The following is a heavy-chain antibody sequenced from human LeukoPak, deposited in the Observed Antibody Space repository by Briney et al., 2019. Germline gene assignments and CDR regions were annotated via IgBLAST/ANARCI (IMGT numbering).Heavy chain of an antibody. Sequence: SETLSLTCTVSGGSISSYYWRCIRQRPGKGLEWIGYIYYSGSTNYNPSLNSRDTISVDTSKNQFSLKLISVTAAYTAVYYCVRRLTSPLRFDPWGQGTLVTVSS. D-gene: IGHD2-2*01. CDR2: IYYSGST. J-gene: IGHJ5*02. V-gene: IGHV4-59*08. CDR3: VRRLTSPLRFDP. CDR1: GGSISSYY.